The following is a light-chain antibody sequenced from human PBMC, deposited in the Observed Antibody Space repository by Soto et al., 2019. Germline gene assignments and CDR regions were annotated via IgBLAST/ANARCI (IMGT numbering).Light chain of an antibody. Sequence: EIVMTQSPATLSVSPGERVTLSCRASQSVSSNLAWYQQKPGQAPRLLIYGASTRATGIPARFSGSGSGTEFTLTISSLQSEDFAVYYCQHYNNWPQTFGQGTKVEI. CDR3: QHYNNWPQT. J-gene: IGKJ1*01. CDR1: QSVSSN. V-gene: IGKV3-15*01. CDR2: GAS.